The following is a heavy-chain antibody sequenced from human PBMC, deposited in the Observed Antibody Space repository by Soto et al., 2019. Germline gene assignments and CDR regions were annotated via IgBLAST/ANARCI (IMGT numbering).Heavy chain of an antibody. CDR3: ARDCIAARPGLCYGMDV. V-gene: IGHV3-30-3*01. D-gene: IGHD6-6*01. CDR2: ISYDGSNK. Sequence: GGSLRLSCAASGFTFSSYAMHWVRQAPGKGLEWVAVISYDGSNKYYADSVKGRFTISRDNSKNTLYLQMNSLRAEDTAVYYCARDCIAARPGLCYGMDVWGQGTTVTVSS. CDR1: GFTFSSYA. J-gene: IGHJ6*02.